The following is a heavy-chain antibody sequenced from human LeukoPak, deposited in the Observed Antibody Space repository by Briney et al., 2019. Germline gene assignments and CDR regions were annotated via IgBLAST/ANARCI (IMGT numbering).Heavy chain of an antibody. J-gene: IGHJ5*02. V-gene: IGHV1-2*04. CDR1: GYTFTGYY. CDR3: ARNGRYSGYCSSTSCHDWFDP. D-gene: IGHD2-2*01. Sequence: EASVKVSCKASGYTFTGYYMHWVRQAPGQGLEWMGWINPNSGGTNYAQKFQGWVTMTRDTSISTAYMELSRLRSDDTAVYYCARNGRYSGYCSSTSCHDWFDPWGQGTLVTVSS. CDR2: INPNSGGT.